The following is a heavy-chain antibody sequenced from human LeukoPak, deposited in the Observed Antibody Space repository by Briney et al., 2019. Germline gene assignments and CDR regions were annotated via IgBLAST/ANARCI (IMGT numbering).Heavy chain of an antibody. J-gene: IGHJ3*02. Sequence: PSETLSLTCTVSGGSISSYYLSWIRQPPGKGLEWIGHIYYSGSTNYTLSIKSRVTISVDTSKNQIYLKLSSVTAADTAVYYCARGKRWELHAFDIWGQGTMVTVSS. CDR2: IYYSGST. CDR1: GGSISSYY. CDR3: ARGKRWELHAFDI. D-gene: IGHD1-26*01. V-gene: IGHV4-59*01.